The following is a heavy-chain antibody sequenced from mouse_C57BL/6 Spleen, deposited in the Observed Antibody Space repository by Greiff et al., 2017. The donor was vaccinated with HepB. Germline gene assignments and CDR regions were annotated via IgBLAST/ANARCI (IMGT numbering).Heavy chain of an antibody. CDR2: ISSGSSTI. D-gene: IGHD2-12*01. CDR1: GFTFSDYG. V-gene: IGHV5-17*01. Sequence: EVKLMESGGGLVKPGGSLKLSCAASGFTFSDYGMHWVRQAPEKGLEWVAYISSGSSTIYYADTVKGRFTISRDNAKNTLFLQMTSLRSEDTAMYYCAREGYRDAMDYWGQGTSVTVSS. CDR3: AREGYRDAMDY. J-gene: IGHJ4*01.